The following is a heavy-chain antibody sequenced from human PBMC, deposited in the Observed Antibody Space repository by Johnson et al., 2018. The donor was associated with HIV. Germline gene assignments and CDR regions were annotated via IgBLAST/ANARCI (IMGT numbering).Heavy chain of an antibody. CDR3: ARGGSYLTLDDAFDI. Sequence: VQLVESGGGLVQPGGSLRLSCAASGFTFSSYWMNWVRQAPGKGLEWVANIKEDVSAKYYVDSVRGRFTISRDNAKNSLYLQMNSLRAEDTAVYYCARGGSYLTLDDAFDIWGQGTMVTVSS. D-gene: IGHD1-26*01. J-gene: IGHJ3*02. V-gene: IGHV3-7*01. CDR1: GFTFSSYW. CDR2: IKEDVSAK.